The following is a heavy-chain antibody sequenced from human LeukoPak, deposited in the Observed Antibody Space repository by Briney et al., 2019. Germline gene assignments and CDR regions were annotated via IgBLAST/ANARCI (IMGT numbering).Heavy chain of an antibody. D-gene: IGHD1-26*01. Sequence: GGSLRLSCAVSGFSFSDHYMDWVRLAPGKGLEWVGRIKNKANSYGTDYAASVKGRFTLSRDDSKDSLYLQMNSLRSEDTALYYCTRVRLGAATRYFDYWGQGTLVPVSS. V-gene: IGHV3-72*01. CDR1: GFSFSDHY. CDR2: IKNKANSYGT. J-gene: IGHJ4*02. CDR3: TRVRLGAATRYFDY.